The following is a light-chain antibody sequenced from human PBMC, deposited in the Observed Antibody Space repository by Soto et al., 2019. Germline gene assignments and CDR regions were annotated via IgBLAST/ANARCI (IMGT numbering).Light chain of an antibody. CDR1: SGHSSYA. J-gene: IGLJ2*01. Sequence: QPVLTQSPSASASLGASVKLTCTLSSGHSSYAIAWHQQQPEKGPRYLMKLNSDGSHNKGDGIPDRFSGSSSGAERYLTISSLQSEYEAEYFCQTWGTGIHVFGGGTKLTVL. CDR3: QTWGTGIHV. V-gene: IGLV4-69*01. CDR2: LNSDGSH.